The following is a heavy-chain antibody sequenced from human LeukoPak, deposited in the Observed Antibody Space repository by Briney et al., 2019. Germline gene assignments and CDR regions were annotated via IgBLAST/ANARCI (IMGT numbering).Heavy chain of an antibody. CDR1: GFTFSTYA. CDR3: AKTDRVYDY. Sequence: GGSLRLSCAASGFTFSTYAMSWVRQAPGKGLEWVSGISGSGGSTYYADSVKGRFTISRDNSKNTLYLQMSSLRAEDTAVYYCAKTDRVYDYWGQGTLVTVSS. V-gene: IGHV3-23*01. J-gene: IGHJ4*02. D-gene: IGHD6-13*01. CDR2: ISGSGGST.